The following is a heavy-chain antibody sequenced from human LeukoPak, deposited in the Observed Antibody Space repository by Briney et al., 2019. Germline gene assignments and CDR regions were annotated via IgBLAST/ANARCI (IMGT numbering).Heavy chain of an antibody. V-gene: IGHV3-66*02. D-gene: IGHD5-24*01. CDR2: IYKGGTT. J-gene: IGHJ4*02. CDR3: ARGSRWLQLGPFDY. CDR1: GFTVSTNY. Sequence: HAGGSLRLSCAASGFTVSTNYMSWVRQAPGKGLEWVSVIYKGGTTYYADSVKGRFTISRDNSRTTVYLQMNSLRAEDTAVYYCARGSRWLQLGPFDYWGQGTLVTVSS.